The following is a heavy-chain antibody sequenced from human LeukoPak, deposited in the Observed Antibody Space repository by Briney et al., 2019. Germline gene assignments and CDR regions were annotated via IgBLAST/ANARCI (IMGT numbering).Heavy chain of an antibody. CDR1: SYSISSGYY. CDR2: IYPCGST. V-gene: IGHV4-38-2*02. J-gene: IGHJ5*02. CDR3: ARVPHGETIFGVVLYWFDP. D-gene: IGHD3-3*01. Sequence: SETLSLTCTVSSYSISSGYYWGWIRPPPGKGLEWIGSIYPCGSTHYNPSLKSRVTISIDTSNNQSSLKLSSVTAADTAVYYCARVPHGETIFGVVLYWFDPWGQGTLVTVSS.